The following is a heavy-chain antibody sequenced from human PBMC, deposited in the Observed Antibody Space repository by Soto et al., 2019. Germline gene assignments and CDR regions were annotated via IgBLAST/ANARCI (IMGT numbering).Heavy chain of an antibody. CDR3: ARDDYGDYVFPNNWFDP. CDR1: GYTFTSYG. CDR2: ISAYNGNT. D-gene: IGHD4-17*01. J-gene: IGHJ5*02. V-gene: IGHV1-18*01. Sequence: ASVKVSCKASGYTFTSYGISWVRQAPGQGLEWMGWISAYNGNTNYAQKLQGRVTMTTDTSTSTAYMELRSLRSDDTAVYYCARDDYGDYVFPNNWFDPWGQGTLVTVSS.